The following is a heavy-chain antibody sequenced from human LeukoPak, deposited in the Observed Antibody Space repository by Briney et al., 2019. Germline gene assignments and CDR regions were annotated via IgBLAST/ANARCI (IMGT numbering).Heavy chain of an antibody. CDR1: GFTFSSYW. CDR3: ARGPRSSGYYYQYYYYMDV. Sequence: GGSLRLSCAASGFTFSSYWMSWVRQAPGKGLEWAANIKQDGSEKYYVDSVKGRFTISRDNAKNSLYLQMNSLRAEDTAVYYCARGPRSSGYYYQYYYYMDVWGKGTTATVSS. D-gene: IGHD3-22*01. V-gene: IGHV3-7*01. J-gene: IGHJ6*03. CDR2: IKQDGSEK.